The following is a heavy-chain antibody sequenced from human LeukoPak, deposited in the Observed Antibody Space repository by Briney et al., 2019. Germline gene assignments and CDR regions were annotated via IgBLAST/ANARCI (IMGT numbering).Heavy chain of an antibody. V-gene: IGHV3-23*01. D-gene: IGHD6-13*01. CDR2: ISGSDAST. Sequence: GGSLRLSCAASGFTFSTSAMSWVRQAPGKGLDWVSSISGSDASTYYEDSVKGRFTISRDNPKNTLFLQMNSLRADDTALYYCAKRSSGSWCFDSWGQGTLVTVSS. CDR3: AKRSSGSWCFDS. CDR1: GFTFSTSA. J-gene: IGHJ4*02.